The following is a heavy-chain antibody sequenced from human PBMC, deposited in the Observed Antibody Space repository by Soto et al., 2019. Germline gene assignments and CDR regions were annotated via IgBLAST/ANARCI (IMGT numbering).Heavy chain of an antibody. V-gene: IGHV3-9*01. CDR2: TTWNSDIM. Sequence: EVQLVESGGGLVQPGRSLRLSCTASGFTFDEYAMHWVRQPLGKGLEWVSGTTWNSDIMAYADSVKGRFTISRDNAKNSLYLQMNSLRAEDTALYYCVRVNASGPYYSGMDVWGQGTTVTVSS. J-gene: IGHJ6*02. D-gene: IGHD6-19*01. CDR1: GFTFDEYA. CDR3: VRVNASGPYYSGMDV.